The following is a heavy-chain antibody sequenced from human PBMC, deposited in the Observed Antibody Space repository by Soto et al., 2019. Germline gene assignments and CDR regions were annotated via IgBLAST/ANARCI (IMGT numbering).Heavy chain of an antibody. J-gene: IGHJ6*02. V-gene: IGHV3-48*03. CDR1: GFTFRSYG. D-gene: IGHD3-10*01. Sequence: EAQLVESGGGLVQPGGSLRLSCAASGFTFRSYGMVWVRQAPGKGLEWVSYISDSGSTTFYADSVKGRFTISRDNAKNSLYLQVNSLRVEDTAVYYCARNGGGLGVWGQGTTVTVSS. CDR2: ISDSGSTT. CDR3: ARNGGGLGV.